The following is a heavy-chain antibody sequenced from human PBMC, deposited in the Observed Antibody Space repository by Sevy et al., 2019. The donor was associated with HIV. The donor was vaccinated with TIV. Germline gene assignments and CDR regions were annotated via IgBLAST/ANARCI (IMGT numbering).Heavy chain of an antibody. CDR1: GGSIASRTSY. J-gene: IGHJ4*02. CDR3: ARHDGTTPECFDY. D-gene: IGHD2-15*01. CDR2: IYNSGSTS. Sequence: SETLSLTCTVSGGSIASRTSYWAWIRQPPGKGLEWIGSIYNSGSTSYYNPSLKSRVTISVDTSKNQFSLNLNSVTAADTSVYYCARHDGTTPECFDYWGQGTLVTVSS. V-gene: IGHV4-39*01.